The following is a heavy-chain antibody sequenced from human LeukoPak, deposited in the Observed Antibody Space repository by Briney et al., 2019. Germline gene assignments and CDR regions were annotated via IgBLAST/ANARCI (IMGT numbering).Heavy chain of an antibody. CDR1: GFTFSSYA. Sequence: AGRSLRLSCAASGFTFSSYAMSWVRQAPGKGLEWVSAISGSGVSTYYADSVKSRFTISRDNSKNTLYLQMSILRAEDTAVYYCAKTYYYDSSGYTYFDYWGQGTLVTVSS. V-gene: IGHV3-23*01. CDR2: ISGSGVST. J-gene: IGHJ4*02. D-gene: IGHD3-22*01. CDR3: AKTYYYDSSGYTYFDY.